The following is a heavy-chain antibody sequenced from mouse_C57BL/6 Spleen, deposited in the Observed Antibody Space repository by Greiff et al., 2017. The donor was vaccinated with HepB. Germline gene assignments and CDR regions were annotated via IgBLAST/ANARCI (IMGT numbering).Heavy chain of an antibody. V-gene: IGHV5-9-1*02. CDR3: TRDYYGSSYVLFDY. J-gene: IGHJ2*01. D-gene: IGHD1-1*01. Sequence: EVMLVESGEGLVKPGGSLKLSCAASGFTFSSYAMSWVRQTPEKRLEWVAYISSGGDYIYYADTVKGRFTISRDNARNTLYLQMSSLKSEDTAMYYWTRDYYGSSYVLFDYWGQGTTLTVSS. CDR2: ISSGGDYI. CDR1: GFTFSSYA.